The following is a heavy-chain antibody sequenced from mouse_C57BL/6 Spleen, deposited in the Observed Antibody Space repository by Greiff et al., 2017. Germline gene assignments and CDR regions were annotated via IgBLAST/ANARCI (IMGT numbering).Heavy chain of an antibody. J-gene: IGHJ3*01. CDR2: ISYDGSN. Sequence: VQLQQSGPGLVKPSQSLSLTCSVTGYSITSGYYWNWIRQFPGNKLEWMGYISYDGSNNYNPSLKNRISITRDTSKNQFFLKLNSVTTEDTATYYCARDGIYDGYYRFAYWGQGTLVTVSA. V-gene: IGHV3-6*01. CDR3: ARDGIYDGYYRFAY. CDR1: GYSITSGYY. D-gene: IGHD2-3*01.